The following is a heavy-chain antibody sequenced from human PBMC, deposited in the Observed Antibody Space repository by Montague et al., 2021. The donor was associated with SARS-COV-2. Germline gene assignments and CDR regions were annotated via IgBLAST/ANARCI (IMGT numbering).Heavy chain of an antibody. J-gene: IGHJ3*02. CDR2: ITSSGSTI. CDR3: AGERWELLEGVLYAFDI. CDR1: GFTFSSYE. V-gene: IGHV3-48*03. D-gene: IGHD1-26*01. Sequence: SLRLSCAASGFTFSSYEMNWVRQAPGKGLEWVSYITSSGSTIYYADSVKGRFTISRDNDKNSLYLQMNSLRAEDTAVYYCAGERWELLEGVLYAFDIWGQGTMVTVSS.